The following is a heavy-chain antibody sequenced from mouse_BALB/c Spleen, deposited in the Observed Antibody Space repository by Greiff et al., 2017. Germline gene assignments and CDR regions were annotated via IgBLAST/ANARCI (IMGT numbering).Heavy chain of an antibody. CDR2: IWGDGST. V-gene: IGHV2-3*01. J-gene: IGHJ4*01. CDR3: DKEGATMITTTTYYAMDY. CDR1: GFSLTSYG. D-gene: IGHD2-4*01. Sequence: VQLQESGPGLVAPSQSLSITCTVSGFSLTSYGVSWVRQPPGKGLEWLGVIWGDGSTNYHSALISRLSISKDNSKSQVFLKLNSLQTDDTATYYCDKEGATMITTTTYYAMDYWGQGTSVTVSS.